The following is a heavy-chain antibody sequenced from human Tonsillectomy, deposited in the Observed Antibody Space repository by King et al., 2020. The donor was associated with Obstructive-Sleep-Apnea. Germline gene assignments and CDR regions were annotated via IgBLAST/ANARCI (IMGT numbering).Heavy chain of an antibody. D-gene: IGHD6-25*01. J-gene: IGHJ6*02. CDR1: GFTFSSYS. CDR2: IRSSSGFK. Sequence: VQLVESGGGLVKPGGSLRLSCAASGFTFSSYSMNWVRQAPGKGLECVSSIRSSSGFKYYADSVKGRFTISRDNAKKALYLQMNSLTADDTAVYFCARSNGYGVSGYYFGMDVWGQGTTVTVS. V-gene: IGHV3-21*01. CDR3: ARSNGYGVSGYYFGMDV.